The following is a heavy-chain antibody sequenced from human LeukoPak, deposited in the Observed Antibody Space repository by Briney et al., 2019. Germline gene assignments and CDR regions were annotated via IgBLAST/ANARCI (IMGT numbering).Heavy chain of an antibody. Sequence: PSETLSLTCTVSGGSISSYYWSWIRQPPGKGLEWIGYIYTSGSTNYNPSLKSRVTISVDTSKNQFSLKLSSVTAADTAVYYCARHVNYIAGPEHCSSTSCYNPDPYFDYWGQGTLVTVSS. CDR2: IYTSGST. J-gene: IGHJ4*02. D-gene: IGHD2-2*02. CDR1: GGSISSYY. CDR3: ARHVNYIAGPEHCSSTSCYNPDPYFDY. V-gene: IGHV4-4*09.